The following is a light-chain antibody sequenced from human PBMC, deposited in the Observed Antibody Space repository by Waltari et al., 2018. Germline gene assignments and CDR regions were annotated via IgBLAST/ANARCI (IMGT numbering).Light chain of an antibody. V-gene: IGKV1-9*01. CDR3: QQLNTYPRT. CDR2: KAS. J-gene: IGKJ2*01. Sequence: DIQLTQSPSFLSASVGARVTITCRASQGITTYLAWYKQIPGRAPNLLIYKASTLQSGVPSRFSGSGSGTEFTLTISSLQPEDFATYYCQQLNTYPRTFGPGTTLEIK. CDR1: QGITTY.